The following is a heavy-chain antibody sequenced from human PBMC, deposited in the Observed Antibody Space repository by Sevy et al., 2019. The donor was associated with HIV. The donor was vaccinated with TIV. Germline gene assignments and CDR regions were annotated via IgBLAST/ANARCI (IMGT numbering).Heavy chain of an antibody. CDR1: GFTFSSYG. CDR3: ARGVGGYYDTSGYYRADAFHI. Sequence: GGSLRLSCAASGFTFSSYGMHWVRQAPGKGLEWVAVIWYDGSNKYYADSVKGRFIISRDNSKNTLYLQMNSLRAEDTAVYYCARGVGGYYDTSGYYRADAFHIWGQGTMVTVSS. CDR2: IWYDGSNK. J-gene: IGHJ3*02. V-gene: IGHV3-33*01. D-gene: IGHD3-22*01.